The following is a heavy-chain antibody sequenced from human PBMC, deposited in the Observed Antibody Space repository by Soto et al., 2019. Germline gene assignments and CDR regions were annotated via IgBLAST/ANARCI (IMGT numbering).Heavy chain of an antibody. D-gene: IGHD3-10*01. Sequence: PGGSLRLSCAASGFTFTTNAMSWVRQAPGKGLEWVSAISGSGGSTYYVDSVKGRFTISRDNSKNTLYLQMNSLRAEDTAVYYCAKSLRGIIIDFDYWCQGTQVTVSS. CDR1: GFTFTTNA. CDR2: ISGSGGST. V-gene: IGHV3-23*01. CDR3: AKSLRGIIIDFDY. J-gene: IGHJ4*02.